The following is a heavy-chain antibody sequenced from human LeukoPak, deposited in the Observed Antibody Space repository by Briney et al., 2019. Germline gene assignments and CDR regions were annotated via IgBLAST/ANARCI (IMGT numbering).Heavy chain of an antibody. CDR3: ARDHCSGGSCYSWSFYYYYGMDV. V-gene: IGHV3-48*04. CDR1: GFTFSFYS. Sequence: QPGGSLRLSCAASGFTFSFYSMNWVRQAPGKGLEWVSYISSSDKTIPYADSVKGRFTISRDNAKNSLYLQMNSLRAEDTAVYYCARDHCSGGSCYSWSFYYYYGMDVWGQGTTVTVSS. J-gene: IGHJ6*02. CDR2: ISSSDKTI. D-gene: IGHD2-15*01.